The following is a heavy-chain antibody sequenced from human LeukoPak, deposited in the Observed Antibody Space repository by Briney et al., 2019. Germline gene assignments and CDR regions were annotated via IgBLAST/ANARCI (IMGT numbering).Heavy chain of an antibody. CDR1: GFTFSRYA. V-gene: IGHV3-30-3*01. J-gene: IGHJ4*02. CDR3: ARDLSGGFDY. Sequence: QPGRSLRLSCVASGFTFSRYAMHWVRQAPGKGLEWVAVISYDGSNKFYADSVKGRFTISRDSSKNTLYLQMNSLRAEDTAVYYCARDLSGGFDYWGQGSLVTVSS. D-gene: IGHD3-10*01. CDR2: ISYDGSNK.